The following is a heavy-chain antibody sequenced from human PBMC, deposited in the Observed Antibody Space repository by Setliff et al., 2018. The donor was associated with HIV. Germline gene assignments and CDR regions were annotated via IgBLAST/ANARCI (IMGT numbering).Heavy chain of an antibody. J-gene: IGHJ4*02. D-gene: IGHD3-22*01. V-gene: IGHV4-4*09. CDR3: ARDMRDSSGHYFEDY. CDR1: GGSISSYY. Sequence: SETLSLTCTVSGGSISSYYWSWSRQPPGKGLEWIGYIYTSGSINYNPSLKSRVTISVDTSKNQFSLKLTSVAAADTAVYYCARDMRDSSGHYFEDYWGQGTLVTVSS. CDR2: IYTSGSI.